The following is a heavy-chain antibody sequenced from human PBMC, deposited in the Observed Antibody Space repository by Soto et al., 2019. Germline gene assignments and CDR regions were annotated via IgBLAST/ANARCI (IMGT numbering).Heavy chain of an antibody. CDR3: VRVVAIPGYPDN. CDR1: GGTFRSYA. Sequence: QVQLLQSGAEVRQPASSVKVSCKTSGGTFRSYAISWLRQAPGQGLEWMGGIVPIVDTSTYAQKFQGRVTITADESTSTAYMELSSLRSDDTAIYYCVRVVAIPGYPDNWGQGTLVTVSS. J-gene: IGHJ4*02. V-gene: IGHV1-69*12. CDR2: IVPIVDTS. D-gene: IGHD5-12*01.